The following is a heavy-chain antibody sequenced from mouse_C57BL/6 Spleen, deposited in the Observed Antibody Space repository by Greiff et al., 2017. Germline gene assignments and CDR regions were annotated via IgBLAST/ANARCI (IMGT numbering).Heavy chain of an antibody. CDR2: IRLKSDNYAT. V-gene: IGHV6-3*01. D-gene: IGHD1-1*01. CDR1: GFTFSNYW. Sequence: EVKLMESGGGLVQPGGSMKLSCVASGFTFSNYWMNWVRQSPEKGLEWVAQIRLKSDNYATHYAESVKGRFTISRDDSKSSVYLQMNNLRAEDTGIYYCTVFGSSSWFAYWGQGTLVTVSA. J-gene: IGHJ3*01. CDR3: TVFGSSSWFAY.